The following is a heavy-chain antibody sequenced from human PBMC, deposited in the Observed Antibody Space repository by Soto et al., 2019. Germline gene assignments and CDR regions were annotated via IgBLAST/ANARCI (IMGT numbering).Heavy chain of an antibody. CDR3: ARSSVGAMGHYYYSYGMDV. J-gene: IGHJ6*02. D-gene: IGHD1-26*01. V-gene: IGHV1-69*13. CDR2: IIPIFGTA. CDR1: GGTFSSYA. Sequence: ASVKVSCKASGGTFSSYAISWVRQAPGQGLEWMGGIIPIFGTANYAQKFQGRVTITADESTSTAYKELSSLRSEDTAVYYCARSSVGAMGHYYYSYGMDVWGQGTTVTVSS.